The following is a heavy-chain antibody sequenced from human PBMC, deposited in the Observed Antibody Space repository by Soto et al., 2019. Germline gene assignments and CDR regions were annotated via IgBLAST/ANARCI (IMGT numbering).Heavy chain of an antibody. CDR1: GFTFSNNA. J-gene: IGHJ4*02. CDR3: AIARVADSSLDH. CDR2: ISVDSSEI. D-gene: IGHD3-3*01. Sequence: GGSLRLSCVGFGFTFSNNAMHWVRQAPGKGLEWGAVISVDSSEIHYADSVKGRLTISRDNPRNTLFLHVNSPRADDTAVYYCAIARVADSSLDHWGQGTLVTVSS. V-gene: IGHV3-30*01.